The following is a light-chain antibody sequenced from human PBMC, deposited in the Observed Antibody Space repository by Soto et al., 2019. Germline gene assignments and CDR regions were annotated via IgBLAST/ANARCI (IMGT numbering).Light chain of an antibody. CDR2: GAS. CDR3: HQCDSSPWT. V-gene: IGKV3-20*01. CDR1: QSVSSNY. Sequence: EIVMTQSPATLSVSPGERATLSCRASQSVSSNYLAWYQQKPGQAPRLLIYGASSRATGIPDRFSGSGSGTDFTLTISRLEPEDFAVFYCHQCDSSPWTFGQGTKVDIK. J-gene: IGKJ1*01.